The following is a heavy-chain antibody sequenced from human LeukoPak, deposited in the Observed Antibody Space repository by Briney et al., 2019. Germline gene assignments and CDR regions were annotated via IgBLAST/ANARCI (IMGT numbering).Heavy chain of an antibody. J-gene: IGHJ4*02. Sequence: PSETLSLTCAVYGGSFSGYYWSWIRQPPGKGLEWIGEINHSGSTNYNPSLKSRVTISVDTSKNQFSLKLSSVTAADTAVYYCARLSQKSSGYRLDYWGQGTLVTVSS. CDR2: INHSGST. CDR3: ARLSQKSSGYRLDY. CDR1: GGSFSGYY. D-gene: IGHD3-22*01. V-gene: IGHV4-34*01.